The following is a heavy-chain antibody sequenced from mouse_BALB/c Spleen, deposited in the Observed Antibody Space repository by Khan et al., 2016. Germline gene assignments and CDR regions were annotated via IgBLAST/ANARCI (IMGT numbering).Heavy chain of an antibody. J-gene: IGHJ4*01. CDR1: GFTFSVVG. CDR3: ARLTPYAMDY. D-gene: IGHD4-1*01. Sequence: EVELVESGGGLVQPGGSRKLSCAASGFTFSVVGIHWVRQAPEKGLEWVAYISGGSSTIYYADTVKGRFTISRDNPKNTLFLQMTSLRSEDTAVYYCARLTPYAMDYWGQVTSVTVSS. CDR2: ISGGSSTI. V-gene: IGHV5-17*02.